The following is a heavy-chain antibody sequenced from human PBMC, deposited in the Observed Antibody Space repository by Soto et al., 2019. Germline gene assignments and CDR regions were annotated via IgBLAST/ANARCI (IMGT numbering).Heavy chain of an antibody. CDR2: ISGSGGST. Sequence: PGGSLRLSCAASGFTFGSYAMSWVRQAPRKGLEWVSAISGSGGSTYYADSVKGRFTISRDNSKNTLYLQMNSLRAEDTAVFYCAKNLFPPWLPPDAFDIWGQGTMVTVSS. CDR1: GFTFGSYA. CDR3: AKNLFPPWLPPDAFDI. J-gene: IGHJ3*02. V-gene: IGHV3-23*01. D-gene: IGHD6-19*01.